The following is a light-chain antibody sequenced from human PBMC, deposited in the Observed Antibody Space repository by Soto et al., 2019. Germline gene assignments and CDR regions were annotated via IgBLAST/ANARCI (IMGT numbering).Light chain of an antibody. V-gene: IGLV2-14*01. J-gene: IGLJ2*01. Sequence: QSALTQPASVSGSPGQSITISCTGTSSDVGGYNYVSWYQPHPGKAPKLMIYEVSNRPSGVSNRFSGSKSGNTASLTISGLQAEDEADYYCSSYAGSYTVVFGGGTKLTVL. CDR1: SSDVGGYNY. CDR2: EVS. CDR3: SSYAGSYTVV.